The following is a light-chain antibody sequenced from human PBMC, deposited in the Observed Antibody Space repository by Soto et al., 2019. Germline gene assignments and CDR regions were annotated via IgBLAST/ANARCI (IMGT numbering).Light chain of an antibody. V-gene: IGLV2-23*02. CDR2: EVS. Sequence: QSVLTQPASVSGSPGQSITISCTGISSDVGSYNLVSWYQQHPGKAPKLMIYEVSKRPSGVSNRFSGSKSGNTASLTISGLQAEDEADYYCCSYAGSSSLFGGGTKLTVL. J-gene: IGLJ2*01. CDR3: CSYAGSSSL. CDR1: SSDVGSYNL.